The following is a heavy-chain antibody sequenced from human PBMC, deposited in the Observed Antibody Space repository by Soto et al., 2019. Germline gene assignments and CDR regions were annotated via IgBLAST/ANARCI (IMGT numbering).Heavy chain of an antibody. CDR1: GGTFSSYA. V-gene: IGHV1-69*13. Sequence: SVKVSCKASGGTFSSYAISWVRQAPGQGLEWMGGIIPIFGTANYAQKLQGRVTITADESTSTAYMELSSLRSEDTAVYYCARVLGSNYAYYYYGMDVWGHGTTVTVSS. CDR3: ARVLGSNYAYYYYGMDV. CDR2: IIPIFGTA. D-gene: IGHD4-4*01. J-gene: IGHJ6*02.